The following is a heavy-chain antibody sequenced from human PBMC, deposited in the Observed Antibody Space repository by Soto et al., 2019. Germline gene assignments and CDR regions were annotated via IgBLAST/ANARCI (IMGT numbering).Heavy chain of an antibody. J-gene: IGHJ6*02. CDR2: INHSGST. V-gene: IGHV4-34*01. CDR1: GGSFSGYC. CDR3: ARGGSGWHYYYYGMDV. Sequence: SETLSLTCTVYGGSFSGYCWSWIRQPPGKGLEWIGEINHSGSTNYNPSLKSRVTISVDTSKNQFSLKLSSVTAADTAVYYCARGGSGWHYYYYGMDVWGQGTTVTVSS. D-gene: IGHD6-19*01.